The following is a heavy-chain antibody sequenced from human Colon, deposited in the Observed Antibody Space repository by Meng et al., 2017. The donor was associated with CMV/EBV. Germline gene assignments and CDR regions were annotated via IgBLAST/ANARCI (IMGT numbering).Heavy chain of an antibody. Sequence: GESLKISCAASGFSFSIYEMNWVRQAPGKGLEWVSYINNRGNTIYYADSVKGRFTISRDNAKNSLYLQMNSLRAEDTAVYYCARPTTPAVIYYDAIDVWGQGTTVTVSS. J-gene: IGHJ6*02. CDR1: GFSFSIYE. D-gene: IGHD1-7*01. V-gene: IGHV3-48*03. CDR2: INNRGNTI. CDR3: ARPTTPAVIYYDAIDV.